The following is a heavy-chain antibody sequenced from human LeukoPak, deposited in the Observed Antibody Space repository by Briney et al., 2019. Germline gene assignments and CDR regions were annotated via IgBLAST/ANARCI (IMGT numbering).Heavy chain of an antibody. CDR1: GGSISSSSYS. CDR2: IYHSGST. CDR3: ARGYSLDY. J-gene: IGHJ4*02. Sequence: SETLSLTCTVSGGSISSSSYSWSWIRQPPGKGLEWIGYIYHSGSTNYNPSLKSRVTISVDTSKNQFSLEVTSVTAADTAVYYCARGYSLDYWGQGTLVTVSS. D-gene: IGHD5-18*01. V-gene: IGHV4-61*01.